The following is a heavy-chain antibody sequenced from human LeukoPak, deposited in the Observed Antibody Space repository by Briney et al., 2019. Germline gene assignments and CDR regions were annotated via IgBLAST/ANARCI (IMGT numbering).Heavy chain of an antibody. CDR2: INPSGGST. Sequence: ASVKVSCKASGYTFTSYYMHWVRQAPGQGLEWMGIINPSGGSTSHAQKFQGRVTMTRDTSTRTVYMELSSLRSEDTAVYYCASEGYCSGGNCYRVYSFDSWGQGTLVTVSS. D-gene: IGHD2-15*01. CDR3: ASEGYCSGGNCYRVYSFDS. CDR1: GYTFTSYY. J-gene: IGHJ4*02. V-gene: IGHV1-46*01.